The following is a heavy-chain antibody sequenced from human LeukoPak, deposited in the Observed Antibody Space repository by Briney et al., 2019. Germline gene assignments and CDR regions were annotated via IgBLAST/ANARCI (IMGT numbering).Heavy chain of an antibody. V-gene: IGHV4-39*01. D-gene: IGHD3-10*01. CDR2: IYYSGST. J-gene: IGHJ5*02. CDR1: GGSISSSSYY. CDR3: ARLTRYGSGRYS. Sequence: SETLSLTCTVSGGSISSSSYYWGWIRQPPGKGLEWIGSIYYSGSTYYNPSLESRVTISVDTSKNQFSLKLSSVTAADTAVYYCARLTRYGSGRYSWGQGTLVTVSS.